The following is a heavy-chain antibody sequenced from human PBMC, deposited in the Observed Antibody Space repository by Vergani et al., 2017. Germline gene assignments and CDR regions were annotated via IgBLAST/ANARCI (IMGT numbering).Heavy chain of an antibody. Sequence: EVQLVESGGGLVQPGGSLKLSCAASGFTFSGSAMHWVRQASVKGLEWVGRIRSKANSYSTAYAASVKGRFTISRDDSKNTAYLQMNSLKTEDTAVYYCTRDAFDIWGQETMVTVSS. V-gene: IGHV3-73*02. J-gene: IGHJ3*02. CDR2: IRSKANSYST. CDR1: GFTFSGSA. CDR3: TRDAFDI.